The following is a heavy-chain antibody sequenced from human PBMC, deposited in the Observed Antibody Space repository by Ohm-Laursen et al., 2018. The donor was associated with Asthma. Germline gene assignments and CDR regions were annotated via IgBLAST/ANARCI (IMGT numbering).Heavy chain of an antibody. Sequence: SLRLSCTAPGYSFSLYSIHWIRQAPGKGLEWVSYISSSSSYTNYADSVKGRFTISRDNAKNSLYLQMNSLRAEDTAVYYCAREGGQLVLGYFDYWGQGTLVTVSS. D-gene: IGHD6-13*01. CDR2: ISSSSSYT. J-gene: IGHJ4*02. CDR1: GYSFSLYS. CDR3: AREGGQLVLGYFDY. V-gene: IGHV3-11*06.